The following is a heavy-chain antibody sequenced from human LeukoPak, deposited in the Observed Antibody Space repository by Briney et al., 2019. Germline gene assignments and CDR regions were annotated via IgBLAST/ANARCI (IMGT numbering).Heavy chain of an antibody. V-gene: IGHV4-4*07. CDR2: ISSSGNT. CDR3: AREVYYYSSGSYYNFDY. CDR1: DXSISTYY. J-gene: IGHJ4*02. Sequence: SETLSLTFTVSDXSISTYYWSWIRQPAGKGLEWIAHISSSGNTNYNPSLKSRVTMSVDTSKNHFSLKLTSVTAADTAVYYCAREVYYYSSGSYYNFDYWGQGTLVTVSS. D-gene: IGHD3-10*01.